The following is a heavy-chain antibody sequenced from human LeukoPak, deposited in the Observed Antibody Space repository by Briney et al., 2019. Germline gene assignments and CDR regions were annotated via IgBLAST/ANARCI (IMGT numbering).Heavy chain of an antibody. V-gene: IGHV1-2*02. Sequence: GASVKVSCKASGYTFTGYYMHWVRQAPGQGLEWMGWINPNSGGTNYAQKFQGRVTMTRDTSISTAYMEPSSLRSEDTAVYYCARGVVVIAANRSVWFDPWGQGTLVTVSS. CDR1: GYTFTGYY. CDR3: ARGVVVIAANRSVWFDP. CDR2: INPNSGGT. J-gene: IGHJ5*02. D-gene: IGHD3-22*01.